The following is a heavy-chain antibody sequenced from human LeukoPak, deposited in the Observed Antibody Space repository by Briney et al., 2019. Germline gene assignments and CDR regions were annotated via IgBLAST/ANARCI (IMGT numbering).Heavy chain of an antibody. D-gene: IGHD3-22*01. V-gene: IGHV4-30-2*01. J-gene: IGHJ3*02. CDR1: GGSISSGVYS. CDR3: ARDSHYYDSSGYCLGGAFDI. CDR2: IYHSGNT. Sequence: SETLSLTCAVSGGSISSGVYSWSWIRQPPGKGLEWIGYIYHSGNTYYNPSLKSRVTISVDRSKNQFSLKLSSVTAADTAVYYCARDSHYYDSSGYCLGGAFDIWGQGTMVTVSS.